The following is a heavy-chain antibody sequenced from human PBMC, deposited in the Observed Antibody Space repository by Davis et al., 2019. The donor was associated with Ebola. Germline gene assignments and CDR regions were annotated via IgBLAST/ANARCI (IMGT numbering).Heavy chain of an antibody. D-gene: IGHD3-3*01. J-gene: IGHJ4*02. V-gene: IGHV1-69*13. CDR1: GYTFTNYA. CDR3: ARSDSWRQPPPY. Sequence: SVKVSCKSSGYTFTNYAISWVRQAPGQGLEWMGGIIPIFGTANYAQKFQGRVTITADESTSTAYMELSSLRAEDTAVYYCARSDSWRQPPPYWGQGTLVTVSS. CDR2: IIPIFGTA.